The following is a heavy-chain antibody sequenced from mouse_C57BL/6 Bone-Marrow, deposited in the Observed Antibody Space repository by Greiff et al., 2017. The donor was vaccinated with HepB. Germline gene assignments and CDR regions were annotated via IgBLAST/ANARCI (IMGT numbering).Heavy chain of an antibody. V-gene: IGHV5-4*01. Sequence: EVQLVESGGGLVKPGGSLKLSCAASGFTFSSYAMSWVRQTPEKRLEWVATISDGGSYTYYPDNVKGRFTISRDNDKNNLYLQMSHLKSEDTAMYYCARFYYGNPYAMDYWGQGNSVTVSS. CDR1: GFTFSSYA. CDR2: ISDGGSYT. CDR3: ARFYYGNPYAMDY. D-gene: IGHD2-1*01. J-gene: IGHJ4*01.